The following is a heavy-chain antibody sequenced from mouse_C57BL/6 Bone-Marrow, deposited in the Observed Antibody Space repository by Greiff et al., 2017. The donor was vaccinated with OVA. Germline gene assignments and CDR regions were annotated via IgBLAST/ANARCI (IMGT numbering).Heavy chain of an antibody. Sequence: VQLKQSGPELVKPGASVKLPCKASGYTFTDYNMDWVKQSHGKSLEWIGDINPNNGGTIYNQKFKGKATFTVDKSSSTAYMELRSLTSEDTAVYYCARGCYYYSSSYDYALGYWGTGTTVTVAS. D-gene: IGHD1-1*01. CDR1: GYTFTDYN. CDR2: INPNNGGT. J-gene: IGHJ4*01. CDR3: ARGCYYYSSSYDYALGY. V-gene: IGHV1-18*01.